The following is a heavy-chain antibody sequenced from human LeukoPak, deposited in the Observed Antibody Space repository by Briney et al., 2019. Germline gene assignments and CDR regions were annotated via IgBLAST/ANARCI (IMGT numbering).Heavy chain of an antibody. Sequence: PGRSLRLSCAASGFIFSSYGMHWVRKPPAKGLGGVPVIWYDESNKFYADSVKGRFTISRDNSKNTLYLQMNSLRAEDTAVYYCATYGDSRRRDWYFDLWGRGTLVTVSS. CDR3: ATYGDSRRRDWYFDL. CDR1: GFIFSSYG. J-gene: IGHJ2*01. CDR2: IWYDESNK. V-gene: IGHV3-33*01. D-gene: IGHD4-17*01.